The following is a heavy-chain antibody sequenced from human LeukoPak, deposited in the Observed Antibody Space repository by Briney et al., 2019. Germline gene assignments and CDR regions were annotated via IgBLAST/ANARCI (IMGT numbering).Heavy chain of an antibody. CDR3: TRYNNDRFDY. CDR2: IAYDGSRA. D-gene: IGHD1-14*01. CDR1: GFTFGGYG. V-gene: IGHV3-33*01. Sequence: GGSLRLSCAGSGFTFGGYGMHWFRQTPGKGLEWVAVIAYDGSRAFYADSVKGRFTISRDNSKNTMSVQMDDLRAEDTAVYYCTRYNNDRFDYWGQGTLVTASS. J-gene: IGHJ4*02.